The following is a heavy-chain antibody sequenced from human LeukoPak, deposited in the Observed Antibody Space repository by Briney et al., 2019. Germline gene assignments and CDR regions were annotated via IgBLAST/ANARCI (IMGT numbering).Heavy chain of an antibody. CDR3: AKDSPGIAAAGTSPEDY. CDR2: ISGSGGST. CDR1: GFTFSSYA. V-gene: IGHV3-23*01. D-gene: IGHD6-13*01. Sequence: GGSLRLSCAASGFTFSSYAMSWVRQAPGKGLEWVSAISGSGGSTYYADSVKGWFTISRDNSKNTLYLQMNSLRAEDTAVYYCAKDSPGIAAAGTSPEDYWGQGTLVTVSS. J-gene: IGHJ4*02.